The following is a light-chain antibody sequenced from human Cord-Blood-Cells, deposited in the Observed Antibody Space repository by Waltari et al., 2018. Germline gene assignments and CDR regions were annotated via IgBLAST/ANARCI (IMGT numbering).Light chain of an antibody. CDR2: EVS. CDR1: SSDVGSYNL. CDR3: CSYAGSSTFV. V-gene: IGLV2-23*02. Sequence: QSALTQPASVSGSPGQSITISCTGTSSDVGSYNLVSWYQQHPGKAPTLMIYEVSKRPSGVSNRCSGSKSGNTASLTISGLQAEDEADYYCCSYAGSSTFVFGGGTKLTVL. J-gene: IGLJ2*01.